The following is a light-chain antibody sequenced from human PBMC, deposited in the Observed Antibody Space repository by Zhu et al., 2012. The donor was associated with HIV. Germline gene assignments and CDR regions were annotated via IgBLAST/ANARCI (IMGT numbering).Light chain of an antibody. V-gene: IGKV3-15*01. CDR2: GAS. CDR3: QQYNKWPPWT. CDR1: QSVSSN. J-gene: IGKJ1*01. Sequence: EIVLTQSPATLSVSPGERATLSCRASQSVSSNLAWYQQRPGEAPRLLIYGASVRATGIPARFSGSGSGTDFSLTISSMESEDFALYYCQQYNKWPPWTFGQGTRVEIK.